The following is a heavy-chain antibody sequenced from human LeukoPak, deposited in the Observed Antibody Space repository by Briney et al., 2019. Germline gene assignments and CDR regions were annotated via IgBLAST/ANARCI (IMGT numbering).Heavy chain of an antibody. J-gene: IGHJ4*02. CDR3: AKNDGYDSSGYYYTKFDY. Sequence: PGGSLRLSCAASGFTFSSSAMSWVRQVPGKGLEWVSGISASGGSTSYADSVRGRFTISRDNSKNTMYLQMDSLRAEDTAVYYCAKNDGYDSSGYYYTKFDYWGQGTLVTVSS. V-gene: IGHV3-23*01. D-gene: IGHD3-22*01. CDR2: ISASGGST. CDR1: GFTFSSSA.